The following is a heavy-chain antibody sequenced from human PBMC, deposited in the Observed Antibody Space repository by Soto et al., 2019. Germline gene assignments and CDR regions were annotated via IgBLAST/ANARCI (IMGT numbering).Heavy chain of an antibody. CDR2: VHYTGST. CDR3: ARDRGNFGVVLADFYQYGMDV. D-gene: IGHD3-3*01. CDR1: GDSVTSGSIY. V-gene: IGHV4-61*03. Sequence: QVQLQESGPGLVKPSETLSLTCTVSGDSVTSGSIYWSWIRQPPGKGLEWIGYVHYTGSTNYNPSLKSRVAISADTSKNHFSLTLSSVTAADTAVYYCARDRGNFGVVLADFYQYGMDVWGQGTTVTVSS. J-gene: IGHJ6*02.